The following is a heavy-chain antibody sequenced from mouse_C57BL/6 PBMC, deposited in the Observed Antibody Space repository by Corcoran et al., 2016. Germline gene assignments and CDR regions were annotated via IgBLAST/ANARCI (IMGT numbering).Heavy chain of an antibody. D-gene: IGHD2-1*01. V-gene: IGHV3-6*01. J-gene: IGHJ2*01. CDR2: ISYDGSN. CDR1: GYSITSGYY. CDR3: ASLYWNYFDY. Sequence: DVQLQESGPGLVKPSQSLSLTCSVTGYSITSGYYWNWIRQFPGNKLEWMGYISYDGSNNYNPSLKNRISITRYTSKNQFFLKLNSVTTEDTATYYCASLYWNYFDYWGQGTTLTVSS.